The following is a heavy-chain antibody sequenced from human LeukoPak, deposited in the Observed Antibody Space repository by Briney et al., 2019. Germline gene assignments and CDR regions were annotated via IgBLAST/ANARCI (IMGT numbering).Heavy chain of an antibody. CDR1: GFTFSNAW. CDR3: TTVSRYSSPPILSYYYYYMDV. D-gene: IGHD6-13*01. Sequence: PGGSLRLSCAASGFTFSNAWMSWVRQAPGKGLEWVGRIKSKTDGGTTDYAAPVKGRFTISRDDSKNTLYLQMNSLKTEDTAVYYCTTVSRYSSPPILSYYYYYMDVWGKGTTVTVSS. CDR2: IKSKTDGGTT. J-gene: IGHJ6*03. V-gene: IGHV3-15*01.